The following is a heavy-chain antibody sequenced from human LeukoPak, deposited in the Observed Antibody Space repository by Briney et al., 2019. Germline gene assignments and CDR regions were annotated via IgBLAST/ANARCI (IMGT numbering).Heavy chain of an antibody. CDR2: ISSSSGYI. Sequence: GGSLRLSCAASGFTFSSFSMYWVRQAPGKGLEWVSSISSSSGYIYYADSLKGRFTISRDSAKNSLFLQMNSLRAEDTAVYYCARGASSSASWFDPWGQGTLVTVSS. CDR3: ARGASSSASWFDP. J-gene: IGHJ5*02. V-gene: IGHV3-21*01. D-gene: IGHD6-13*01. CDR1: GFTFSSFS.